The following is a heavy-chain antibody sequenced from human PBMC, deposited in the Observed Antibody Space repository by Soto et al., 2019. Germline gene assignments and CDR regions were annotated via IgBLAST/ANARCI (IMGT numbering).Heavy chain of an antibody. D-gene: IGHD2-2*01. V-gene: IGHV1-69*01. CDR3: ARDRPYCSSTSCQYYYYGMDV. Sequence: QVQLVQSGAEVKKPGSSVKVSCKASGGTFSSYAISWVRQAPGQGLEWMGGIIPIFGTANYAQKFQGRVTITADESTSTAYMELSSLRSEDTVVYYCARDRPYCSSTSCQYYYYGMDVWGQGTTVTVSS. CDR2: IIPIFGTA. J-gene: IGHJ6*02. CDR1: GGTFSSYA.